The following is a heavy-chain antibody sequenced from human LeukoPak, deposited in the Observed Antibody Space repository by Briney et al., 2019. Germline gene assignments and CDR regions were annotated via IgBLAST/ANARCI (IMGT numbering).Heavy chain of an antibody. CDR2: ISSSGSYI. CDR1: GFTFSSYS. Sequence: GSLRLSCAASGFTFSSYSMNWVRQAPGKGLEWVSSISSSGSYIYYADSVKGRFTISRDNAKNSLYLQMNSLRAEDTAVYYCARAPHCSGGSCYSFNYYGMDVWGKGTTVTVSS. J-gene: IGHJ6*04. D-gene: IGHD2-15*01. V-gene: IGHV3-21*01. CDR3: ARAPHCSGGSCYSFNYYGMDV.